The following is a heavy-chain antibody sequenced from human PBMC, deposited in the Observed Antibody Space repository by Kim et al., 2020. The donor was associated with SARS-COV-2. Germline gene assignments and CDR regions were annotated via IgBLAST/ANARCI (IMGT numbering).Heavy chain of an antibody. CDR2: ISYDGSNK. Sequence: GGSLRLSCAASGFTFSSYAMHWVRQAPGKGLEWVAVISYDGSNKYYADSVKGRFTISRDNSKNTLYLQMNSLRAEDTAVYYCATSPGPPTATAIPGGYWGQGTLVTVSS. D-gene: IGHD2-2*02. CDR1: GFTFSSYA. J-gene: IGHJ4*02. V-gene: IGHV3-30*04. CDR3: ATSPGPPTATAIPGGY.